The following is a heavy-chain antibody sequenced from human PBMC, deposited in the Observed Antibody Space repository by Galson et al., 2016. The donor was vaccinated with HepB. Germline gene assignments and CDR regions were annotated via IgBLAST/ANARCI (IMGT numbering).Heavy chain of an antibody. J-gene: IGHJ6*02. CDR3: ARSHIIAFYYYYGMDV. Sequence: ETLSLTCAVSGGSISSSNWWSWVRRPPGKGLEWIGEIYHSGSTKYNPSLKSRVTISVDKSRNHFSLKLSSVTAADTAVYYCARSHIIAFYYYYGMDVWGQGTTVTVSS. CDR1: GGSISSSNW. D-gene: IGHD2/OR15-2a*01. CDR2: IYHSGST. V-gene: IGHV4-4*02.